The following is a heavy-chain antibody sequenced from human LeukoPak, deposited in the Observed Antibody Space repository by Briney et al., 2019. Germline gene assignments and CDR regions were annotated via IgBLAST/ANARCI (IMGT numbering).Heavy chain of an antibody. J-gene: IGHJ4*02. CDR2: IYHSGST. CDR1: GGSISSSNW. D-gene: IGHD5-18*01. CDR3: ARDVVPKVTLSDY. V-gene: IGHV4-4*02. Sequence: SETLSLTCAVSGGSISSSNWWSWVRQPPGKGLEWIGEIYHSGSTNYNPSLKSRVTISLDTSKNQFSLTLSSVTAADRAVYYCARDVVPKVTLSDYWGQGTLVTVSS.